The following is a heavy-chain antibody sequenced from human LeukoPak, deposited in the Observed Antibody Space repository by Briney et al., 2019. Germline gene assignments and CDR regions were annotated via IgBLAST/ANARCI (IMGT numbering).Heavy chain of an antibody. D-gene: IGHD6-13*01. CDR1: GFTFSAYA. CDR2: ITGSDGRT. J-gene: IGHJ5*02. V-gene: IGHV3-23*01. Sequence: GRSLRLSCAASGFTFSAYAMSWVRHAPGKGLDWVSAITGSDGRTFYADSVKGRFTISRDNSKNTLYLQMNSLRAEETAIYYCAEEAAAAGQGWFDPWGQGTLVTVSS. CDR3: AEEAAAAGQGWFDP.